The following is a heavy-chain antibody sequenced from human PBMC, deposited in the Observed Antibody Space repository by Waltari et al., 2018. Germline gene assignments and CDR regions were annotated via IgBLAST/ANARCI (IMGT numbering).Heavy chain of an antibody. CDR2: VSYNGPT. Sequence: QLQLQESGPGLLKPSETLSLTCSVSGGSIITDRHYWGWIRQPPGQGLEWIGTVSYNGPTYSSPSLKSRVTLSRDTSKNQLSLTLGSVTATDTAVYYCATYIGASIGTAAFDVWGQGTLVSVSS. J-gene: IGHJ3*01. CDR1: GGSIITDRHY. D-gene: IGHD5-12*01. CDR3: ATYIGASIGTAAFDV. V-gene: IGHV4-39*01.